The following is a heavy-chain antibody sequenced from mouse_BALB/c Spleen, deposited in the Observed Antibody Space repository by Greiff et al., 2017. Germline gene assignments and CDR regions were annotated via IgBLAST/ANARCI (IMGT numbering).Heavy chain of an antibody. CDR1: GYTFTDYE. CDR3: TRRGSSPYYYAMDY. Sequence: QVHVKQSGAELVRPGASVTLSCKASGYTFTDYEMHWVKQTPVHGLEWIGAIDPETGGTAYNQKFKGKATLTADKSSSTAYMELRSLTSEDSAVYYCTRRGSSPYYYAMDYWGQGTSVTVSS. J-gene: IGHJ4*01. D-gene: IGHD1-1*01. CDR2: IDPETGGT. V-gene: IGHV1-15*01.